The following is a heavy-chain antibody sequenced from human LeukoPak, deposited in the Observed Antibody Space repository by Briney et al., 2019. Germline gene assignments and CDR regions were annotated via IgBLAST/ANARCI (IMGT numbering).Heavy chain of an antibody. CDR1: GFTFSSYS. CDR3: ARDITVTTIWFDP. J-gene: IGHJ5*02. D-gene: IGHD4-17*01. CDR2: ISSSSSYI. Sequence: PAGSLRLSCAASGFTFSSYSMNWVRQAPGKGLEWVSSISSSSSYIYYADSVKGRFTISRDNAKNSLYLQMNSLRAEDTAVYYCARDITVTTIWFDPWGQGTLVTVSS. V-gene: IGHV3-21*01.